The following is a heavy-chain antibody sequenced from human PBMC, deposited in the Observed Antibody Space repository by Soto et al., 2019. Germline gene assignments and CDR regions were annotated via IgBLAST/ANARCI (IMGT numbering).Heavy chain of an antibody. Sequence: EVQLLESGGGLVQPGGSLRLSCAPSGFSFSSYAMSWVRQAPGKGLEWVSAISAGGGNTYYRDSVKGRFTISRDNSKNTLYRQMNSLRVEDTAVYFCAQTTPSIYYFDPWGQGTLVTVSS. CDR1: GFSFSSYA. J-gene: IGHJ5*02. CDR2: ISAGGGNT. CDR3: AQTTPSIYYFDP. D-gene: IGHD1-26*01. V-gene: IGHV3-23*01.